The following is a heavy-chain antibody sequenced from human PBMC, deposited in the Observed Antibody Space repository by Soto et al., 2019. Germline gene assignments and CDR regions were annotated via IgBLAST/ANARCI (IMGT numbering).Heavy chain of an antibody. Sequence: QVQLVESGGGLVKPGGSLRLSCVASGFTFSDYYMSWFRQAPGKGLEWVSYISSGGSVIYSADSMKGRFTISRDNAKNSLYLQVNSLRAEDTAAYYCAREPRDDYMISGGFDYWGQGTLVTVSS. J-gene: IGHJ4*02. V-gene: IGHV3-11*01. D-gene: IGHD4-4*01. CDR2: ISSGGSVI. CDR1: GFTFSDYY. CDR3: AREPRDDYMISGGFDY.